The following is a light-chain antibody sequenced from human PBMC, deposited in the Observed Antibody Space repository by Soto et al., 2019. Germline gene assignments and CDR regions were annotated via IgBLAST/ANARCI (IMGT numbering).Light chain of an antibody. CDR3: QQRSNWPLT. CDR2: DAS. V-gene: IGKV3-11*01. Sequence: EIVLTQSPATLSLSPGEGATLSCRASQSVSTYLAWYQQNPGQAPRLLIYDASNWATGIPARFSGSGSGTDFTLTISSLEPEDFAVYYCQQRSNWPLTFGGGTKVEIK. CDR1: QSVSTY. J-gene: IGKJ4*01.